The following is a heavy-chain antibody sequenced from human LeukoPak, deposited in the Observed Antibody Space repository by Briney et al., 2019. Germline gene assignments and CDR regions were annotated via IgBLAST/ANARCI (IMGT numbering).Heavy chain of an antibody. J-gene: IGHJ5*02. CDR3: AKLSEVVVAATGDWFDP. V-gene: IGHV1-18*01. Sequence: ASVKVSCKASGYTFTSYGISWVRQAPGQGLEWMGWISAYNGNTNYAQKLQGRVTMTTDTSTSTAYMELRSLRSDDTAVYYCAKLSEVVVAATGDWFDPWGQGTLVTVSS. CDR1: GYTFTSYG. D-gene: IGHD2-15*01. CDR2: ISAYNGNT.